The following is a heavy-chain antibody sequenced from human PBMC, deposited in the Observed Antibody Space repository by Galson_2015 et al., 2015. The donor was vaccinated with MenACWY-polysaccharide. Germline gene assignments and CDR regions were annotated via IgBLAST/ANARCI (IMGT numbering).Heavy chain of an antibody. CDR2: INADGSAT. CDR3: TKAGAKYCSGSSCYFNWFEP. Sequence: SLRLSCAASGFSFNTYWMHWVRHAPGKGLVWVSRINADGSATGYADSVRGRFTISRDNAKNTLYLEMNSLRAEDTAVYYCTKAGAKYCSGSSCYFNWFEPWGQGTLVTVSS. V-gene: IGHV3-74*01. D-gene: IGHD2-15*01. CDR1: GFSFNTYW. J-gene: IGHJ5*02.